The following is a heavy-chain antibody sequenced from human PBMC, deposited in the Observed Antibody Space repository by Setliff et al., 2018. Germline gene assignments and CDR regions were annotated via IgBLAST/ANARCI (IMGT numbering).Heavy chain of an antibody. J-gene: IGHJ6*03. Sequence: SETLSLTCTVSGGSISSYYWSWIRQPPGKGLEWIGYIFTSGNTNYNPSLKSRVTISGDTSQNYFSLKLTSVTEADTAVYYCARGPPGYYYYMNVWGQGTTVTVSS. CDR1: GGSISSYY. V-gene: IGHV4-4*08. CDR3: ARGPPGYYYYMNV. CDR2: IFTSGNT.